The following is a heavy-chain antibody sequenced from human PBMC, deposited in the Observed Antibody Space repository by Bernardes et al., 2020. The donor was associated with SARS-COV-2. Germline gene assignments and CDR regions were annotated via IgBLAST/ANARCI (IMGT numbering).Heavy chain of an antibody. CDR2: IRSKANSYAT. D-gene: IGHD3-3*01. CDR1: GFTFSGSA. Sequence: GGSLRLSCAASGFTFSGSAMHWVRQASGKGLEWVGRIRSKANSYATAYAASVKGRFTISRDDSKNTAYLQMNSLKTEDTAVYYCNPNYDFWSGYGAGYGMDVWGQGTTVTVSS. J-gene: IGHJ6*02. CDR3: NPNYDFWSGYGAGYGMDV. V-gene: IGHV3-73*01.